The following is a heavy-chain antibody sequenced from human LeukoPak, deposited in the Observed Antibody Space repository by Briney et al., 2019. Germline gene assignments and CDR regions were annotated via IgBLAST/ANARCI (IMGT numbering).Heavy chain of an antibody. V-gene: IGHV3-53*01. Sequence: GGSLRLSCAASGFTFASYAMSWVRQAPGKGLEWVSVIYSGGSTYYADSVKGRLTISRDNSKNTLYLQMNSLRAEDTAVYYCAREASGYSSGWYSAYWGQGTLVTVSS. J-gene: IGHJ4*02. D-gene: IGHD6-19*01. CDR3: AREASGYSSGWYSAY. CDR1: GFTFASYA. CDR2: IYSGGST.